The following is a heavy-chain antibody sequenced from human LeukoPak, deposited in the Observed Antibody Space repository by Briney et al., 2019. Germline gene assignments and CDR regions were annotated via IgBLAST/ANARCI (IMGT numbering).Heavy chain of an antibody. J-gene: IGHJ2*01. V-gene: IGHV4-39*01. D-gene: IGHD2-8*02. CDR2: IYYSGST. Sequence: TSETLSLTCTVSGGSISSSSYYWGWIRQPPGKGLEWIGSIYYSGSTYYNPSLKSRVTISVDTSKNQFSLKLSSVTAADTAVYYCARLWSNWYFDLSGRGTLVTVSS. CDR1: GGSISSSSYY. CDR3: ARLWSNWYFDL.